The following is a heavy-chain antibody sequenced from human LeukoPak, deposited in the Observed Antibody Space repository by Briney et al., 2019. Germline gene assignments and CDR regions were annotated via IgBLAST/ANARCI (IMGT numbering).Heavy chain of an antibody. J-gene: IGHJ4*02. CDR3: ARGTWGSRNFDY. CDR2: IWYDGSNK. Sequence: GGSLRLSRAASGFTFSSYGMHWVRQAPGKGLEWVAVIWYDGSNKYYADSVKGRFTISRDNSKNTLYLQMNSLRAEDTAVYYCARGTWGSRNFDYWGQGTLVTVSS. D-gene: IGHD7-27*01. CDR1: GFTFSSYG. V-gene: IGHV3-33*01.